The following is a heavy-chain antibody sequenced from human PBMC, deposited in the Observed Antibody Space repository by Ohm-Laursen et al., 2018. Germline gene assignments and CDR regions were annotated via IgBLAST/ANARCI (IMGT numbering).Heavy chain of an antibody. CDR3: AKVPTRSLGYSSGWYDY. CDR1: GFTFSSYG. CDR2: IWYDGSNK. Sequence: SLRLSCAASGFTFSSYGMHWVRQAPGKGLQWVAVIWYDGSNKYYADSVKGRFTISRDNSKNTLYLQMNSLRAEDTAVYYCAKVPTRSLGYSSGWYDYWGQGTLVTVSS. V-gene: IGHV3-33*06. J-gene: IGHJ4*02. D-gene: IGHD6-19*01.